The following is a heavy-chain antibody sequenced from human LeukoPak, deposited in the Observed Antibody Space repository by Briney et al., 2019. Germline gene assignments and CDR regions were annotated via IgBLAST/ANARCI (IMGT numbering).Heavy chain of an antibody. CDR1: GYTFTSYG. Sequence: GASVKVSCKASGYTFTSYGISWVRQAPGQGLEWMGWISAYNGNTNYAQKLQGRVTMTTDTSTSTAYMELRSLRSDDTAVYYCASGAYYYDRYYFYYWGQGTLVTVSS. V-gene: IGHV1-18*01. D-gene: IGHD3-22*01. CDR3: ASGAYYYDRYYFYY. CDR2: ISAYNGNT. J-gene: IGHJ4*02.